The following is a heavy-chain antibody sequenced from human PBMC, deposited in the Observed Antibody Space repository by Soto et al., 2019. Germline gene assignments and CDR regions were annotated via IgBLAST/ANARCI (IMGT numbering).Heavy chain of an antibody. V-gene: IGHV3-48*03. CDR1: GFTFSTYE. J-gene: IGHJ4*02. CDR2: ISVSGNII. D-gene: IGHD2-2*01. Sequence: QPGGSLRLSCAASGFTFSTYEFNWVRQAPGRGLEWISYISVSGNIIKYAESVKGRFTISRDNAENSLHLHMSNLRVDDTALYFCVRDTMRASAAASLDYWGQGTQVTVT. CDR3: VRDTMRASAAASLDY.